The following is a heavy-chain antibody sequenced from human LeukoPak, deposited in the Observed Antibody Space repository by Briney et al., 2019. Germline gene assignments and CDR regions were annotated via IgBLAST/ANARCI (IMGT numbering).Heavy chain of an antibody. Sequence: SETLSLTCAVSGGSISSGSYYWSWIRQPAGKGLEWIGRIYTSGSTNYNPSLKSRVTISVDRSKNQFSLKLSSVAAADTAVYYCARGGVFGVVIDYWGQGTLVTVSS. CDR1: GGSISSGSYY. J-gene: IGHJ4*02. D-gene: IGHD3-3*01. CDR2: IYTSGST. CDR3: ARGGVFGVVIDY. V-gene: IGHV4-61*02.